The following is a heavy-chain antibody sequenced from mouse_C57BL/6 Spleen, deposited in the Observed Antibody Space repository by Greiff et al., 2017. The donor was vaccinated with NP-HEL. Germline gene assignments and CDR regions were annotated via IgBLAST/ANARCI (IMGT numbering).Heavy chain of an antibody. CDR3: TRSPHYYGSSYGYFDV. CDR2: IDPETGGT. Sequence: QVQLQQSGAELVRPGASVTLSCKASGYTFTDYEMHWVKQTPVHGLEWIGAIDPETGGTAYNQKFKCKAILTADKSSSTANMKLRSLTSEDSAVYYCTRSPHYYGSSYGYFDVWGTGTTVTVSS. J-gene: IGHJ1*03. CDR1: GYTFTDYE. V-gene: IGHV1-15*01. D-gene: IGHD1-1*01.